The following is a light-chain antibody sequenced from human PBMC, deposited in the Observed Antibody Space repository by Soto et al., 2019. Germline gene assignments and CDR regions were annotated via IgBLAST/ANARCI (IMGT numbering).Light chain of an antibody. CDR1: QNVNNN. V-gene: IGKV3-15*01. CDR2: GVS. J-gene: IGKJ5*01. CDR3: QHYSKWTPN. Sequence: EIVMTQSPVTLSMSPGERAALSCRASQNVNNNLAWYQQKPGQAPRLLIYGVSARGTGVPARFSGSGSGTEFTFTISSLQSEDFAVYYCQHYSKWTPNFGRGTRLEIK.